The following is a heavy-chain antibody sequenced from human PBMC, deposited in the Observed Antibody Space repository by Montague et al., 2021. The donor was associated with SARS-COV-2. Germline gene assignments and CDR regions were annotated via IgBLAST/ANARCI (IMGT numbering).Heavy chain of an antibody. CDR1: GFTLSDYY. J-gene: IGHJ4*02. D-gene: IGHD3-10*01. CDR2: ISNTGLDI. Sequence: SLRLSCVASGFTLSDYYMRWIRQAPGKGLDWLSYISNTGLDIKYXDSVKGRFTVSRDIAKNTLYLQMDSLRAEDTAVYYCARVLLGVSHGDYWGQGTLVTVSS. CDR3: ARVLLGVSHGDY. V-gene: IGHV3-11*01.